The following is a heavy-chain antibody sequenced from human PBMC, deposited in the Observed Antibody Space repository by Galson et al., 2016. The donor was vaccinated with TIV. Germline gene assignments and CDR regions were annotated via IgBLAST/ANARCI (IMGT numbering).Heavy chain of an antibody. V-gene: IGHV4-31*03. J-gene: IGHJ4*02. CDR3: AREVADYFDSSGFEYYFDY. Sequence: TLSLTCTVSGGSISSDDYYWSWIRQHPGKGLEWIGSIYYSGRTYYNVSLKSRLTISVDTSKNQFSLRLSSVTAADTAVYYCAREVADYFDSSGFEYYFDYWGQGTQVTVSP. CDR1: GGSISSDDYY. D-gene: IGHD3-22*01. CDR2: IYYSGRT.